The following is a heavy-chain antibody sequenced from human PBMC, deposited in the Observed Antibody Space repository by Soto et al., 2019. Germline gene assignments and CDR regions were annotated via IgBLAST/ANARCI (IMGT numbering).Heavy chain of an antibody. CDR1: GFTFSDYY. CDR3: ARPNWGPYYCYVMDV. J-gene: IGHJ6*02. D-gene: IGHD7-27*01. V-gene: IGHV3-11*01. Sequence: QVQLVESGGGLVKPGGSLRLSCAASGFTFSDYYMSWIRQAPGKGLEWVSYVSSSGTTMYYADSVKGRFTISRDNAKKSLYLQMNSLRAEDTAVYYCARPNWGPYYCYVMDVWGQGTTVTVSS. CDR2: VSSSGTTM.